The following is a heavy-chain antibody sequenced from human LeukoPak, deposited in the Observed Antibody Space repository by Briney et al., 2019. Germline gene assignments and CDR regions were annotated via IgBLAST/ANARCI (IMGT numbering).Heavy chain of an antibody. J-gene: IGHJ3*01. V-gene: IGHV1-2*02. Sequence: GASVKVSCKASGYTFTGYYMHWVRQAPGQGLEWMGWINPKSGGTNYEQKFQGRVNMTRDTSITTAYMELSRLRSDDTAVYYCATWSSSWSAFDLWGQGTMVAVSS. CDR3: ATWSSSWSAFDL. CDR2: INPKSGGT. D-gene: IGHD6-13*01. CDR1: GYTFTGYY.